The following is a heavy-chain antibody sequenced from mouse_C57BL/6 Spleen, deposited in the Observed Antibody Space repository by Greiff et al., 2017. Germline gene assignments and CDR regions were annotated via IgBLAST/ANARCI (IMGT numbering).Heavy chain of an antibody. J-gene: IGHJ4*01. CDR1: GYTFTDYN. V-gene: IGHV1-22*01. CDR3: ARSRDYAMDY. Sequence: VQLKESGPELVKPGTSVKMSCKASGYTFTDYNMHWVKQSHGKSLEWIGYINPNNGGTSYNQKFKGKATLTVNKSSSTAYMELRSLTSEDSAVYYCARSRDYAMDYWGQGTSVTVSS. CDR2: INPNNGGT.